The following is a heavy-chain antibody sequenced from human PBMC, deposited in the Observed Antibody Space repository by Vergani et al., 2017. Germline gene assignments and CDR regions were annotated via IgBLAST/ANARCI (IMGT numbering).Heavy chain of an antibody. J-gene: IGHJ5*02. V-gene: IGHV4-39*01. CDR2: IYYSGST. Sequence: QLQLQESGPGLVKPSATLSLTFSVSGASIRSSNYYWGWIRQPPGKGLEWIASIYYSGSTYHNPSLKSRVTISVDTSKNQFSLKLSSVTAADTAVYFCARHSXVEWLVKLGWIDPWGQGILVTVSS. D-gene: IGHD6-19*01. CDR1: GASIRSSNYY. CDR3: ARHSXVEWLVKLGWIDP.